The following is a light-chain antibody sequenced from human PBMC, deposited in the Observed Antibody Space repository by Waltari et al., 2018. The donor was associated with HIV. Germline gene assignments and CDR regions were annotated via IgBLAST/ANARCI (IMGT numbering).Light chain of an antibody. CDR2: GTS. Sequence: EILMTQSPATLSVSPGERATLSCRASQSVNSNLAWYQQKPGQTPRLLIYGTSTRATDIPARFSGSGSWTEFTLTISILQSEDFAVYYCHHYNNWRETFGQGTKVEIK. J-gene: IGKJ1*01. CDR3: HHYNNWRET. CDR1: QSVNSN. V-gene: IGKV3-15*01.